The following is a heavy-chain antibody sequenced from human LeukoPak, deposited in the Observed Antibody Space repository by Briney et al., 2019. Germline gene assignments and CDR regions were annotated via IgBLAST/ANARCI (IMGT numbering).Heavy chain of an antibody. D-gene: IGHD6-19*01. CDR2: ISSSGSTI. J-gene: IGHJ6*03. Sequence: GGSLRLSCAASGFTFSDYYMSWIRQAPGKGLEWVSYISSSGSTIYCADSVKGRFTISRDNAKNSLYLQMNSLRAEGTAVYYCARSTGIAVTFYYYYMDVRGKGTTVTVSS. CDR1: GFTFSDYY. CDR3: ARSTGIAVTFYYYYMDV. V-gene: IGHV3-11*01.